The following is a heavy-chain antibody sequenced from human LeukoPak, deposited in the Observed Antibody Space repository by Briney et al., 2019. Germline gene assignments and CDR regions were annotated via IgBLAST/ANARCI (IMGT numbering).Heavy chain of an antibody. V-gene: IGHV3-30*02. CDR3: AKGVDFYDFWSGYTPPGGYFDY. J-gene: IGHJ4*02. Sequence: GGSLRLSCAASGFTFSSYGMHWVRQAPGKGLEWVAFIRYDGSNKYYADSVKGRFTISRDNSKNTLYLQMNSLRAEDTAVYYCAKGVDFYDFWSGYTPPGGYFDYWGQGTLVTVSS. CDR2: IRYDGSNK. CDR1: GFTFSSYG. D-gene: IGHD3-3*01.